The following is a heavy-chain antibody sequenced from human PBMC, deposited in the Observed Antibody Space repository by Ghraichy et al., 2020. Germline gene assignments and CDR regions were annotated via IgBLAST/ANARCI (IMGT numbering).Heavy chain of an antibody. CDR3: ARDQYDLLTEDYGMDV. CDR2: ITSSSTTI. Sequence: SCAASGFTFNSFSMNWVRQAPGKGLEWISYITSSSTTIYYADSVKGRFTISRDNAQNSLYLQMNSLRDEDTAVYYCARDQYDLLTEDYGMDVWGQGTTVTVSS. CDR1: GFTFNSFS. J-gene: IGHJ6*02. V-gene: IGHV3-48*02. D-gene: IGHD3-9*01.